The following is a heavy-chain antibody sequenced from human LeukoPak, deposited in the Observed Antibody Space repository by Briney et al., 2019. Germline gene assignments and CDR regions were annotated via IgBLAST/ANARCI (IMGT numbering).Heavy chain of an antibody. CDR2: INHSGST. Sequence: TSETLSLTCAVYGGSFSGYYWSWIRQPPGKGLEWIGEINHSGSTNYNPSLKSRVTISVDTSKNQFSLKLSSVTAADTAVYYCARHVYGEYGPGDYWGQGILVTVSS. V-gene: IGHV4-34*01. CDR1: GGSFSGYY. D-gene: IGHD4-17*01. J-gene: IGHJ4*02. CDR3: ARHVYGEYGPGDY.